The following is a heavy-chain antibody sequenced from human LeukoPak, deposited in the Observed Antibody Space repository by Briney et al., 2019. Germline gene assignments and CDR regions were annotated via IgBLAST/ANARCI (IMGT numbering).Heavy chain of an antibody. CDR2: ILHSGYT. V-gene: IGHV4-39*01. J-gene: IGHJ6*03. CDR1: GDSLGRSNTY. D-gene: IGHD2-21*01. Sequence: SDTLSLTCTVSGDSLGRSNTYWGWIRQTPGKGLEWLGTILHSGYTYNSSSLKSRVTMSVDSSKNQFSLSLSSVTAADTAVYFCARHRGGGGYHYMDVWGKGTTVIVSS. CDR3: ARHRGGGGYHYMDV.